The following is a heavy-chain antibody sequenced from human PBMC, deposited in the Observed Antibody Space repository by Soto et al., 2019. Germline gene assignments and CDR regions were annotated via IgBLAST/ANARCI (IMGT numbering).Heavy chain of an antibody. CDR3: ARQVGGWAPWYFDY. CDR2: IYYSGST. D-gene: IGHD6-19*01. V-gene: IGHV4-59*08. Sequence: SETLSLTCTVSTFSISSYYWSWIRQPPGKGLEWIGYIYYSGSTNYNPSLKSRVTISVDTSKNQFSLKLSSVTAADTAVYYCARQVGGWAPWYFDYWGQGTLVTVSS. CDR1: TFSISSYY. J-gene: IGHJ4*02.